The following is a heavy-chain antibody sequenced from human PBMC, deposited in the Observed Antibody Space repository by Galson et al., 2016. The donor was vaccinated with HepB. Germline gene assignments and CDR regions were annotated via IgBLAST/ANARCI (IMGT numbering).Heavy chain of an antibody. V-gene: IGHV3-7*01. J-gene: IGHJ4*02. CDR2: TNQDGSEK. CDR1: GFIFSNSW. CDR3: AREGYLDY. Sequence: SLRLSCAASGFIFSNSWMSWVRQAPGKGLEWVANTNQDGSEKNYVDSVKGRFTISRDNGKNSLYLQMNSLRAEDTAVYYYAREGYLDYWGQGTLVTVSS.